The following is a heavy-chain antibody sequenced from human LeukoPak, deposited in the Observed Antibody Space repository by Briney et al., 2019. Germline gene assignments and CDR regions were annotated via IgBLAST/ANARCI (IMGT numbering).Heavy chain of an antibody. J-gene: IGHJ3*02. CDR2: IRSDGSNK. V-gene: IGHV3-30*02. CDR1: GFTFSSYG. CDR3: VRDHHRRLYDSQARDTFDI. Sequence: GGSLRLSCAASGFTFSSYGMHWVRQSPGKGLEWVAFIRSDGSNKYYADSVKGRFTISRDNSKHTLFLQMNSLRAEDTAVYYCVRDHHRRLYDSQARDTFDIWGQGTMVTVSS. D-gene: IGHD3-22*01.